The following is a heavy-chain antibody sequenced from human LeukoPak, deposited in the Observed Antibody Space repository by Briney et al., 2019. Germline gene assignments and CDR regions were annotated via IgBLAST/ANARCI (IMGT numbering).Heavy chain of an antibody. CDR3: ARDGPDSSGWYGRGSDNWFDP. CDR2: IKQAESER. J-gene: IGHJ5*02. D-gene: IGHD6-19*01. Sequence: GGSLRLSCAGSGFSISNYWMSWVRQAPGKGLEWVANIKQAESERFYVDSVKDRFIISRENAENSVYLQMNSLRDEDTAVYYCARDGPDSSGWYGRGSDNWFDPWGQGTLVTVSS. CDR1: GFSISNYW. V-gene: IGHV3-7*01.